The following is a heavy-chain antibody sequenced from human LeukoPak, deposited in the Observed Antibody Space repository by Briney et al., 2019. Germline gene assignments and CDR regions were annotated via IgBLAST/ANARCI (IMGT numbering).Heavy chain of an antibody. CDR2: IYYSGST. CDR1: GGSISSYY. Sequence: SSETLSLTCTVSGGSISSYYWSWIRQPPGKGLEWIGYIYYSGSTNYNPSLKSRVTISVDTSKNQFSLKLSSVTAADTAVYYCARHRHYYGSGSFDYWGQGTLVTVSS. CDR3: ARHRHYYGSGSFDY. D-gene: IGHD3-10*01. J-gene: IGHJ4*02. V-gene: IGHV4-59*08.